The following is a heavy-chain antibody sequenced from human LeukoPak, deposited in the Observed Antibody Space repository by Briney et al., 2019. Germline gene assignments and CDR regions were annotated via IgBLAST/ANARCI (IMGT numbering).Heavy chain of an antibody. V-gene: IGHV4-30-4*01. Sequence: SETLSLTCTVSGGSISSGDCYWSWIHQPPGKGLEWIGYIYYSGSTYYNPSLKSRVTISVDTSKNQFSLKLSSVTAADTAVYYCARGRISSDSSGYLPPTLFDYWGQGTLVTVSS. D-gene: IGHD3-22*01. CDR3: ARGRISSDSSGYLPPTLFDY. J-gene: IGHJ4*02. CDR1: GGSISSGDCY. CDR2: IYYSGST.